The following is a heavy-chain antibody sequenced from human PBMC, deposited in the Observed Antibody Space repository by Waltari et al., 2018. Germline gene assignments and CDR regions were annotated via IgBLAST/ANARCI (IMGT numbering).Heavy chain of an antibody. Sequence: QVQLVESGGGVVQPGRSLRLSCAASGFTFSSYGMHWVRQAPGKGLEWVAVISYDGSNKYYADSVKGRFTISRDNSKNTLYLQMNSLRAEDTAVYYCAKEDRGPAYCGGDCPLYFDYWGQGTLVTVSS. J-gene: IGHJ4*02. D-gene: IGHD2-21*02. CDR2: ISYDGSNK. CDR3: AKEDRGPAYCGGDCPLYFDY. V-gene: IGHV3-30*18. CDR1: GFTFSSYG.